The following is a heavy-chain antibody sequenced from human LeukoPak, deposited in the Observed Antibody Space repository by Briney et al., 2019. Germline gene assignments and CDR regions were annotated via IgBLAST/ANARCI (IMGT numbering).Heavy chain of an antibody. CDR2: IRWNSGSI. Sequence: PGRSLRLSWVASGFTLDDYPMHWVRPAAGKGLEWVSGIRWNSGSIGYADSLKGRFTISRDNAKNSLYLQMNSLRAEDTALYYCAKDMWNSGRRRWESLKLYYFDYWGQGTLVTVSS. J-gene: IGHJ4*02. CDR1: GFTLDDYP. D-gene: IGHD1-26*01. CDR3: AKDMWNSGRRRWESLKLYYFDY. V-gene: IGHV3-9*01.